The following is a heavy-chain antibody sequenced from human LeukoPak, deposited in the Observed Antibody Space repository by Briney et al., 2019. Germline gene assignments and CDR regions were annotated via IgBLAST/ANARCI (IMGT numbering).Heavy chain of an antibody. J-gene: IGHJ1*01. Sequence: PGGSLRLSCAASGFTFSTYWMHWVRQAPGKGLVWVSRIKSDGSTNYADSVKGRFTISRDNAKNTLSLQMNSLRPEDTGVYYCARAPSEIGGYYPEYFRHWGQGTLVTVFS. CDR2: IKSDGST. D-gene: IGHD3-3*01. V-gene: IGHV3-74*01. CDR1: GFTFSTYW. CDR3: ARAPSEIGGYYPEYFRH.